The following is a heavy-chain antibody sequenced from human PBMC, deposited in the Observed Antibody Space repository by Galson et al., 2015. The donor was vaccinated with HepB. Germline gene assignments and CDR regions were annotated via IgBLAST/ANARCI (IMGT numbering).Heavy chain of an antibody. CDR2: TKSKTDGGTT. CDR3: TTDSYQQWLVLSDAFDI. Sequence: SLRLSCAASGFTFSNAWMNWVRQAPGKGLEWVGRTKSKTDGGTTDYAAPVKGRFTISRDDSKNTLYLQMNSLKTEDTAVYYCTTDSYQQWLVLSDAFDIWGQGTMVTVSS. D-gene: IGHD6-19*01. V-gene: IGHV3-15*07. CDR1: GFTFSNAW. J-gene: IGHJ3*02.